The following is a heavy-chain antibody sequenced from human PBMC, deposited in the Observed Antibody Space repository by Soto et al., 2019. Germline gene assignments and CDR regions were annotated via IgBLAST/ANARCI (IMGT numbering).Heavy chain of an antibody. CDR3: ARGWSSPYSSSLIDP. D-gene: IGHD6-13*01. Sequence: SVKVSCKASGGTFSSYTISWVRQAPGQGLEWMGRIIPILGIANYAQKFQGRVTITADKSTSTAYMELSSLRSEDTAVYYCARGWSSPYSSSLIDPWGQGTLVTVSS. V-gene: IGHV1-69*02. CDR1: GGTFSSYT. J-gene: IGHJ5*02. CDR2: IIPILGIA.